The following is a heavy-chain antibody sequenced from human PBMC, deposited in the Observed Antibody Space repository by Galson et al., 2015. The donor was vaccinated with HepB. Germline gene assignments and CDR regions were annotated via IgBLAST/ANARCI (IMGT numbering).Heavy chain of an antibody. V-gene: IGHV1-2*02. Sequence: SVKVSCKASGYTFTGYYMHWVRQAPGQGLEWMGWINPNSGGTNYAQKFQGRVTMTRDTSISTAYMELSRLRSDDTAVYYCARDWDEDYYYGMDVWGQGTTVTVSS. D-gene: IGHD1-26*01. CDR1: GYTFTGYY. J-gene: IGHJ6*02. CDR3: ARDWDEDYYYGMDV. CDR2: INPNSGGT.